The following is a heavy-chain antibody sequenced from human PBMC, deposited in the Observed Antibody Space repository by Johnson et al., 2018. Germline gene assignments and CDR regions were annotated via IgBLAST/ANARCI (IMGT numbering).Heavy chain of an antibody. J-gene: IGHJ1*01. CDR2: IIPIFGTA. D-gene: IGHD2-15*01. CDR1: GGTFSSYA. Sequence: QVQLVQSGAEVQKPGSSVKVSCKASGGTFSSYAISCVRQAPGQGLEWMGGIIPIFGTANYAQMFQGKVTITADESTRTAYMELGSLGSEDPAVYYCARGSGGRHEGDFEHWGQGTLGTVSS. CDR3: ARGSGGRHEGDFEH. V-gene: IGHV1-69*01.